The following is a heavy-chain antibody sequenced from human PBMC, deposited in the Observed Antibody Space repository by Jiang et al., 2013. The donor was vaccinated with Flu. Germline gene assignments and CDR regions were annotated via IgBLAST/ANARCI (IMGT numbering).Heavy chain of an antibody. J-gene: IGHJ4*02. Sequence: PGLVKPSQTLSLTCTVSGGSVTTGGYYWSWVRQNPEKGLEWIGYIFHSGKSDSNPALQSRVKMSLDTSKNQFSLSLRSLTAADTAVYYCAREAHFGDNYAYHYFDSWGQGALVTVSS. CDR3: AREAHFGDNYAYHYFDS. V-gene: IGHV4-31*03. CDR1: GGSVTTGGYY. CDR2: IFHSGKS. D-gene: IGHD3-16*01.